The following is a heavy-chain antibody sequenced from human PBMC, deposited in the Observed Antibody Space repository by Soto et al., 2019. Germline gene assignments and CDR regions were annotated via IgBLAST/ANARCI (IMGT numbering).Heavy chain of an antibody. CDR3: ARLEWELLQAFVY. CDR1: GFTFSSYA. Sequence: QVQLVESGGGVVQPGRSLRLSCAASGFTFSSYAMHWVRQAPGKGLEWVAVISYDGSNKYYADSVKGRFTISRDNSKNTLYLQMNSLRAEDTAVYYCARLEWELLQAFVYWGQGTLVTVSS. D-gene: IGHD1-26*01. J-gene: IGHJ4*02. CDR2: ISYDGSNK. V-gene: IGHV3-30-3*01.